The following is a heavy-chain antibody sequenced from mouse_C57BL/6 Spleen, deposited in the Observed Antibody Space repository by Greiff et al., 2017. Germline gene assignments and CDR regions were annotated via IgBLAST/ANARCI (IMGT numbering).Heavy chain of an antibody. Sequence: EVQRVESGGGLVKPGGSLKLSCAASGFTFSSYAMSWVRQTPEKRLEWVATISDGGSYTYYPDNVKGRFTISRDNAKNNLYLQMSHLKSEDTAMYYCAREDDYLFAYWGQGTLVTVSA. J-gene: IGHJ3*01. CDR2: ISDGGSYT. D-gene: IGHD2-4*01. CDR3: AREDDYLFAY. CDR1: GFTFSSYA. V-gene: IGHV5-4*01.